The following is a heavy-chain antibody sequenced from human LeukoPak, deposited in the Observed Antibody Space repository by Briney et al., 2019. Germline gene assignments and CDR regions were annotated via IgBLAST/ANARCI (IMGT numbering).Heavy chain of an antibody. CDR3: ARALEYSIAAGTLDY. D-gene: IGHD6-13*01. CDR1: GYTFTSYA. CDR2: INAGNGNT. Sequence: ASVKVSCKASGYTFTSYAMHWVRQAPGQRLEWMGWINAGNGNTKYSQKFQGRVTITRDTSASTAYMELNSLRSEDTAVYYCARALEYSIAAGTLDYWGQGTLVTVSS. V-gene: IGHV1-3*01. J-gene: IGHJ4*02.